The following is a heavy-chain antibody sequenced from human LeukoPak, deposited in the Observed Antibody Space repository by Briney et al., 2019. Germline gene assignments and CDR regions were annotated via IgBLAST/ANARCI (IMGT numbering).Heavy chain of an antibody. J-gene: IGHJ4*02. D-gene: IGHD5-24*01. CDR2: MNPNSGNT. CDR1: GYTFTGYY. V-gene: IGHV1-8*02. CDR3: ARGMATRSN. Sequence: EASVKVSCKASGYTFTGYYMHWVRQAPGQGLEWMGWMNPNSGNTGYAQKFQGRVTMTRNTSISTAYMELSSLRSEDTAVYYCARGMATRSNWGQGTLVTVSS.